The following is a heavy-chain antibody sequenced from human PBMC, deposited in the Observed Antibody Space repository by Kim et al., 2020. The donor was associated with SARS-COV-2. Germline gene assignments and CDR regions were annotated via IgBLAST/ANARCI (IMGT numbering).Heavy chain of an antibody. Sequence: LKSRVTISVDTSKNQFSLKLSSVTAADTAVYYCASSADYDILTGYYPFDYWGQGTLVTVSS. CDR3: ASSADYDILTGYYPFDY. V-gene: IGHV4-59*01. D-gene: IGHD3-9*01. J-gene: IGHJ4*02.